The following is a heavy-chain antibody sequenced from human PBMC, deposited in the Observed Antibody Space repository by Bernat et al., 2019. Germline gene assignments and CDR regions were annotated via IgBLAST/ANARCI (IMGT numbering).Heavy chain of an antibody. V-gene: IGHV4-39*01. CDR3: AGHVAGTYYYYYGMDV. Sequence: QLQLQESGPGLVKPSETLSLTCTVSGGSISSSSYYWGWIRQPPGKGLEWIGSIYYSGSTYYNPSLKSRVTISVDTSKNQFSLKLSSVTAADPAVYYCAGHVAGTYYYYYGMDVWGQGTTVTVSS. CDR2: IYYSGST. J-gene: IGHJ6*02. D-gene: IGHD6-19*01. CDR1: GGSISSSSYY.